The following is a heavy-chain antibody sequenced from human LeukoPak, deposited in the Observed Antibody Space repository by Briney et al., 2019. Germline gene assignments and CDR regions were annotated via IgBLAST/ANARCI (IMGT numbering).Heavy chain of an antibody. CDR2: IYYSGST. V-gene: IGHV4-61*01. J-gene: IGHJ3*02. D-gene: IGHD5-24*01. CDR1: GGSVSSGSYY. CDR3: ARFLEMATRGAFDI. Sequence: PSETLSLTCTVSGGSVSSGSYYWSWIRQPPGKGLEWIGYIYYSGSTNYNPSLKSRVTISVDKSKNQFSLKLSSVTAADTAVYYCARFLEMATRGAFDIWGQGTMVTVSS.